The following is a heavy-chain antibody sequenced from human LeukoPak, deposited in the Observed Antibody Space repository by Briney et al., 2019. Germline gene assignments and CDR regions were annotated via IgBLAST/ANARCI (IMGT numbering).Heavy chain of an antibody. D-gene: IGHD5-24*01. CDR3: AGGGGYNTFDY. V-gene: IGHV4-59*12. CDR1: GGSISGYY. J-gene: IGHJ4*02. Sequence: SETLSLTCTVSGGSISGYYWSWIRQPPGKGLEWIGFIFYTGSTNYNPSLKSRVTISVETSKNQFSLMMSSVTAADTPVYSCAGGGGYNTFDYWGQGTLVTVSS. CDR2: IFYTGST.